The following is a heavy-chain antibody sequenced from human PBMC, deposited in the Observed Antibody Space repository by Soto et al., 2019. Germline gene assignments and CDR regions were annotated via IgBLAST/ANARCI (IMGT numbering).Heavy chain of an antibody. CDR2: IYSGGST. J-gene: IGHJ3*02. Sequence: EVQLVESGGGLVQPGGSLRLSCAASGFTVNSNYMSWVRQAPGKGLEWVSVIYSGGSTYYADSVKGRFTISRDNSKNTLYLQMSSLGAEDTAVYFCARAAVRGALDAFDIWGQGTMVTVSS. CDR1: GFTVNSNY. D-gene: IGHD3-10*01. CDR3: ARAAVRGALDAFDI. V-gene: IGHV3-66*01.